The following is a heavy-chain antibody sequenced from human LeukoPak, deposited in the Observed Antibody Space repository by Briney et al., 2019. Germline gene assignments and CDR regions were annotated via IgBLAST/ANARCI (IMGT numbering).Heavy chain of an antibody. J-gene: IGHJ4*02. CDR3: ARLSGYSTDRYYFDY. V-gene: IGHV5-51*01. CDR2: IYPGDSDT. CDR1: GYSFTSYW. D-gene: IGHD5-12*01. Sequence: GESLKISCKGSGYSFTSYWIGWVRQMAGKGLEWMGIIYPGDSDTRYSPSFQGQVTISADKSISTAYLQWSSLKASDTAMYYCARLSGYSTDRYYFDYWGQGTLVTVSS.